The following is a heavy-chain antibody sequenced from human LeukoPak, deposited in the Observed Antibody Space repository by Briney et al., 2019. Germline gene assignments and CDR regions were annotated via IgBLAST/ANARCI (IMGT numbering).Heavy chain of an antibody. V-gene: IGHV3-21*01. CDR3: ARDTRGHPDY. D-gene: IGHD2-8*02. CDR1: GFTFSTYW. Sequence: GALRLSCAASGFTFSTYWMSWVRQAPGKGLEWVSSISSSSSYIFYADSVRGRFTISRDNAKNSLYLQMNSLRAEDTAVYYCARDTRGHPDYWGRGTLVIVSS. CDR2: ISSSSSYI. J-gene: IGHJ4*02.